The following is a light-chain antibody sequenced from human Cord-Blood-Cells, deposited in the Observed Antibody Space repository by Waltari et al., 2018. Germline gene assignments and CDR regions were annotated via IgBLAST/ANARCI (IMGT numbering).Light chain of an antibody. CDR1: SLRSYY. Sequence: SSELTQDPAVSVALGQTVRITCQGDSLRSYYASWYQQKPGQAPVLVIYGKKNRPPGIPKRFSGSRSRNPSSLASTGAQAEDEADYYCNSRDSSGNHLVFGGGTKLTVL. J-gene: IGLJ3*02. V-gene: IGLV3-19*01. CDR3: NSRDSSGNHLV. CDR2: GKK.